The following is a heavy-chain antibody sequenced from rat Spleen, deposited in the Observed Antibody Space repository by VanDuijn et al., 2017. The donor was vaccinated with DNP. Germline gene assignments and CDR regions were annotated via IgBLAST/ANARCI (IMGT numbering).Heavy chain of an antibody. D-gene: IGHD1-1*01. Sequence: EVQVLESGGGLVQPGNSLKLSCATSGFTFSTAWMYWYRQFPEKRLEWVTRIKAKSNNYATDYTESGKGRFTISRDESKSSIYLQMNNLKEEDTAIYYCACYYYSGDEDAMDAWGQGTSVTVSS. CDR2: IKAKSNNYAT. CDR1: GFTFSTAW. J-gene: IGHJ4*01. CDR3: ACYYYSGDEDAMDA. V-gene: IGHV6-6*01.